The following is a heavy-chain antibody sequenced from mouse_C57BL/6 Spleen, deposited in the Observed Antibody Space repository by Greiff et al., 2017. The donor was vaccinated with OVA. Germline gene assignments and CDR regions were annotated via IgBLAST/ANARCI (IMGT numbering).Heavy chain of an antibody. CDR3: ARTEDYESYAMDY. J-gene: IGHJ4*01. V-gene: IGHV1-81*01. CDR2: IYPRSGNT. Sequence: QVQLQQSGAELARPGASVKLSCKASGYTFTSYGISWVKQRTGQGLEWIGEIYPRSGNTYYNEKFKGKATLTADKSSSSAYMELHSLTSEKSTVYFSARTEDYESYAMDYWRQGTTVTVPA. D-gene: IGHD2-4*01. CDR1: GYTFTSYG.